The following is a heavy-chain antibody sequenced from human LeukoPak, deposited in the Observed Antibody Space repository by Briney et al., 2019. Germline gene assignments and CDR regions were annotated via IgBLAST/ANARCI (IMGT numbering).Heavy chain of an antibody. Sequence: GGSLRLSCAASGFTFSNAWMSWVRQAPGKGLEWVAVILSDGSKEFYTDSVKGRFTISRDNSKNTLYLQMNSLRAEDTAVYYCARAALRGVTFYYFDYWGQGTLVTVSS. CDR2: ILSDGSKE. CDR1: GFTFSNAW. V-gene: IGHV3-30*03. CDR3: ARAALRGVTFYYFDY. D-gene: IGHD3-10*01. J-gene: IGHJ4*02.